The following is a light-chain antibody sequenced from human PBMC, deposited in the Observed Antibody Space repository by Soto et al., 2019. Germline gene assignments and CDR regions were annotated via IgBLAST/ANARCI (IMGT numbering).Light chain of an antibody. CDR1: QSLSSRY. J-gene: IGKJ1*01. V-gene: IGKV3-20*01. CDR3: QQYDTSRRT. Sequence: IGLTQSPGTLSLSPGERATLSCRASQSLSSRYLAWYQQTPGQAPRLLIYGASSRATGVPDRFSGSGSGTDFSLTISRLEPEDFAVYYCQQYDTSRRTFGQGTKVDIK. CDR2: GAS.